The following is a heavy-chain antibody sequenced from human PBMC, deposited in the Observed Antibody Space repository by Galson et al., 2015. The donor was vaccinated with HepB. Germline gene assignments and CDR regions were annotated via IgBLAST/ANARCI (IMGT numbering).Heavy chain of an antibody. V-gene: IGHV1-3*04. D-gene: IGHD3-16*02. CDR1: GYSFTSNV. J-gene: IGHJ4*02. CDR3: ARDGPSYRGGYYFDY. Sequence: SCKASGYSFTSNVIHWVRQAPGQRLEWMGWTNTGNGNTEYSQKFRGRVIITRDTSASTVYMELSSLRSEDTALYYCARDGPSYRGGYYFDYWGQGTLVTVSS. CDR2: TNTGNGNT.